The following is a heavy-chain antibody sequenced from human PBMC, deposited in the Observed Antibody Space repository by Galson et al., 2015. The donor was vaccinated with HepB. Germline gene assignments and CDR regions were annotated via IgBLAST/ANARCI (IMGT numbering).Heavy chain of an antibody. J-gene: IGHJ4*02. D-gene: IGHD6-19*01. V-gene: IGHV3-30*03. CDR2: ISYDGSNK. CDR1: GFTFSNYG. Sequence: SLRLSCAASGFTFSNYGMHWVRQAPGKGLEWAAVISYDGSNKYYADSVKGRFTTSRDNSKNTLYLQMNSLRAEDTALYYCARDPYLYSALAGTMAGFDYWGQGTLVTVSS. CDR3: ARDPYLYSALAGTMAGFDY.